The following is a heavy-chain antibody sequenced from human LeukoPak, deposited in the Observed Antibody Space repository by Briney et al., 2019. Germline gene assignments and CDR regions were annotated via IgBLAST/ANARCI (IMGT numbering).Heavy chain of an antibody. CDR3: ARRAVRSFDI. Sequence: SSETLSLTCTVSGGSISSYYWSWIRQPPGKGLEWIGYIYYSGSTNYNPSLKSRVTILVDTSKNQFSLKLSSVTAADTAVYYCARRAVRSFDIWGQGTMVTVSS. CDR2: IYYSGST. CDR1: GGSISSYY. J-gene: IGHJ3*02. V-gene: IGHV4-59*08.